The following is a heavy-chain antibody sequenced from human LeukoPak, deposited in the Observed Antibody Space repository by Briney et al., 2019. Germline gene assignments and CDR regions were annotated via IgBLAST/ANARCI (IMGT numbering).Heavy chain of an antibody. D-gene: IGHD3-16*01. CDR2: INHSGST. CDR1: GGSFSGYY. J-gene: IGHJ3*02. Sequence: SETLSLTCAVYGGSFSGYYWSWIRQPPGKGLEWIGEINHSGSTNYNPSLKSRVTISVDTSKNQFSLKLSSVTAADTAVYYCARRSGGRAFDIWGQGTMVTVSS. V-gene: IGHV4-34*01. CDR3: ARRSGGRAFDI.